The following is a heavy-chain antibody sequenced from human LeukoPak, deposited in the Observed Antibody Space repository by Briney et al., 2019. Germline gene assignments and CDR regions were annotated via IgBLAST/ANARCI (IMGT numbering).Heavy chain of an antibody. CDR1: GFPFSSYS. Sequence: GGSLRLSCAASGFPFSSYSMNWVRQAPGKGVEWGSYISSSSSTIYYADSVKGRFTISRDNAKNSLYLQMNSLRAEDTAVYYCARELRYYYYMDVWGKGTTVTVSS. V-gene: IGHV3-48*01. CDR3: ARELRYYYYMDV. CDR2: ISSSSSTI. J-gene: IGHJ6*03.